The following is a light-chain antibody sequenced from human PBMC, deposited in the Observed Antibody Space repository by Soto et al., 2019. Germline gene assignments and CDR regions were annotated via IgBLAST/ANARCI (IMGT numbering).Light chain of an antibody. CDR1: NIGSKS. V-gene: IGLV3-21*04. CDR3: PVWDSSSDHPL. CDR2: YVS. Sequence: SYELTQPPSVSVAPGKTARITCRGNNIGSKSVHWYQQKPGQAPVLVIYYVSDRPSGIPERFSGSNSGNTATLTISRVEAGDEADYYCPVWDSSSDHPLFGGGTKLTVL. J-gene: IGLJ2*01.